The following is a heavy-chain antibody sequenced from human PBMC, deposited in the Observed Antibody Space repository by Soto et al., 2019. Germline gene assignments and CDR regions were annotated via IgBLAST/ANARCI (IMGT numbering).Heavy chain of an antibody. CDR1: GGSINSGGYY. Sequence: QVQLQESGPGLVKPSQTLSLICTVSGGSINSGGYYWSWIRQLPGKGLEWIGYIYYTGSTYYNPSLTIRITISVDTSANQFSLKLSSVTAADTGIYFCARVFKTMSFYYGMDVWGQGTAVAVSS. CDR3: ARVFKTMSFYYGMDV. V-gene: IGHV4-31*03. J-gene: IGHJ6*02. CDR2: IYYTGST. D-gene: IGHD3-22*01.